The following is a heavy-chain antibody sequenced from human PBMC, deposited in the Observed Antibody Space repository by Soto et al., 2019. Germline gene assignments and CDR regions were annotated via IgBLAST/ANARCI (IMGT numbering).Heavy chain of an antibody. D-gene: IGHD3-10*01. CDR1: GYIFTSYY. CDR3: SRVDPGETSPFDH. J-gene: IGHJ4*02. CDR2: INPFDGSR. V-gene: IGHV1-46*03. Sequence: QVELVQSGAEVKKPGASVKVSCKASGYIFTSYYLHWVRQAPGQGLEWMGWINPFDGSRMFAQSFQGRVTFTRDTSMSTVYMELSGLRSDDTAVYYCSRVDPGETSPFDHWGQGTLVTVSS.